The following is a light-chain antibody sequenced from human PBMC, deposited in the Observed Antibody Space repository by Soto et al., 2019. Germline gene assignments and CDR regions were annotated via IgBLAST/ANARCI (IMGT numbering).Light chain of an antibody. Sequence: QSVLTQPASVSGSPGWSVTISCTGTSSDVGDFNYVSWYQHLPGRAPKLIIYDVTNRPSGISYRFSASKSGRTASLTISGLQAEDEADYYCSSYSSSTTHVVFGGGTKVSVL. J-gene: IGLJ2*01. V-gene: IGLV2-14*03. CDR1: SSDVGDFNY. CDR3: SSYSSSTTHVV. CDR2: DVT.